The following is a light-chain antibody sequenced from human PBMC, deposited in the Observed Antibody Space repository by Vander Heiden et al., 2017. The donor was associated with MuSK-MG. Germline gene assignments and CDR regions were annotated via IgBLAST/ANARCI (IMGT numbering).Light chain of an antibody. V-gene: IGLV3-25*03. Sequence: SYELTLTPSVSVSPGQTARITCSGDALPKQYSYWYQQKAGQAPILIIYKHRERPSGIPERFSGSTSGTTVTLTISGVQAEDEADYYCQSADSTGASRVFGGGTRLTVL. CDR3: QSADSTGASRV. J-gene: IGLJ3*02. CDR1: ALPKQY. CDR2: KHR.